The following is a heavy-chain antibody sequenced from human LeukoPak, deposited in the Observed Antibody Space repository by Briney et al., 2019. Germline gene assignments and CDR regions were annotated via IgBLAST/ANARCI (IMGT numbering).Heavy chain of an antibody. CDR2: IIPILGIA. CDR1: GGTFSSYA. V-gene: IGHV1-69*04. D-gene: IGHD2-15*01. Sequence: ASVKVSCKASGGTFSSYAISWVRQAPGQGLEWMGRIIPILGIANYAQKFQGRVTITADKSTSTAYMELSSLRSEDTAVYYCASDVTRDMGTFDYLCQGTLANVSS. CDR3: ASDVTRDMGTFDY. J-gene: IGHJ4*02.